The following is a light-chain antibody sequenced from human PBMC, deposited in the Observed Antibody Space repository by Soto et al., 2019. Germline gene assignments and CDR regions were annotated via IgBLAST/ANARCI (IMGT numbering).Light chain of an antibody. V-gene: IGKV3-20*01. Sequence: EIVLTQSPGTLSLSPGERATHSCRASQSVSSSYLAWYQQKPGQAPRLLIYGASSRATGIPDRFSGSGSGTDFTLTISRLEPEDFAVCYCHQYGGSPRTLGQGTKVDIK. CDR2: GAS. CDR3: HQYGGSPRT. J-gene: IGKJ1*01. CDR1: QSVSSSY.